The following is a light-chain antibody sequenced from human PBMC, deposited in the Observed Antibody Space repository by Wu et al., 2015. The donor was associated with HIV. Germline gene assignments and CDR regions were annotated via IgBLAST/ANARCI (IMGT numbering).Light chain of an antibody. CDR2: EAY. V-gene: IGKV3-20*01. Sequence: WYQHKSDQSPKLLFYEAYKRAAGVPDRFSAAGSGTDFTLTISRLDPEDFAFYFCQQYGSTPITFGPGTRVDMK. J-gene: IGKJ5*01. CDR3: QQYGSTPIT.